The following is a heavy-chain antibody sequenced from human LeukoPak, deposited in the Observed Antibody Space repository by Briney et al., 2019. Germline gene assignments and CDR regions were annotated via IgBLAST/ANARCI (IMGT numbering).Heavy chain of an antibody. D-gene: IGHD6-6*01. CDR2: IYYSGST. CDR1: GGSISSYY. V-gene: IGHV4-59*01. J-gene: IGHJ5*02. CDR3: ARDLPEYSSSSGLTWFDP. Sequence: SETLSLTCTVSGGSISSYYWSWIRQPPGKGLEWIGYIYYSGSTSYNPSLKSRVTISVDTSQSQFSLKLSSVTAADTAVYYCARDLPEYSSSSGLTWFDPWGQGTLVTVSS.